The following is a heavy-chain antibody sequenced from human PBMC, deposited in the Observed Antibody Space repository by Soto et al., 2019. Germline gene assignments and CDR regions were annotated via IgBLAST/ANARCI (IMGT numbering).Heavy chain of an antibody. V-gene: IGHV3-74*01. CDR3: VRGSHGDY. D-gene: IGHD2-15*01. CDR1: GFTFSNYW. CDR2: IDHDGPT. Sequence: EVQLVESGGGLVQPGGSLRLSCAGSGFTFSNYWLHWVRQAPGKGLKWVSRIDHDGPTDYADSVRGQFTISRDNAENTLYLLMISLRPDDTAVYYCVRGSHGDYWGQGTLVTVSS. J-gene: IGHJ4*02.